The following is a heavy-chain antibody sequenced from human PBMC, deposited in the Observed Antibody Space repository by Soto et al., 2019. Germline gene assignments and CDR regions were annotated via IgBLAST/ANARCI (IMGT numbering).Heavy chain of an antibody. J-gene: IGHJ3*01. Sequence: PSETLSLTCTVSSGSIINYYWSWIRQPPGKGLEWIGFIYYSGSTNYNSFLKSRVTMSVDMSRQQLSLKLNSVTAADTAVYYCASRLTLATPTGDTFDLCGQGTMVTVS. V-gene: IGHV4-59*01. D-gene: IGHD3-9*01. CDR3: ASRLTLATPTGDTFDL. CDR2: IYYSGST. CDR1: SGSIINYY.